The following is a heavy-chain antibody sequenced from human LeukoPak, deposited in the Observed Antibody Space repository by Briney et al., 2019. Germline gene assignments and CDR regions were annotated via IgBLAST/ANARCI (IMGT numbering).Heavy chain of an antibody. V-gene: IGHV4-39*01. D-gene: IGHD1-26*01. J-gene: IGHJ6*02. CDR2: MYYGGNT. CDR3: ARQPSGSYPAAMDV. CDR1: GDSTSSSNYY. Sequence: SETLSLTCTVSGDSTSSSNYYWGWIRQPPGKGLGWIGSMYYGGNTYYNPSLKSRVTISVDKSKNQVSLKLSSVTAADTAVYYCARQPSGSYPAAMDVWGQGTTVTVS.